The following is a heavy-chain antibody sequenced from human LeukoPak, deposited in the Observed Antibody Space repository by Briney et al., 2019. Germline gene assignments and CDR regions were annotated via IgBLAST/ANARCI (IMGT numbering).Heavy chain of an antibody. D-gene: IGHD4-17*01. J-gene: IGHJ4*02. Sequence: GGSLRLSCAASGFTFSSYEMNWVRQAPGKGLEWVSYISSSGSTIYYADSVKGRFTISRDNSKNTLYLQMNSLRAEDTAVYYCAKDLHVRSSSTVTTGGVDSWGQGTLVTVSP. CDR1: GFTFSSYE. V-gene: IGHV3-48*03. CDR3: AKDLHVRSSSTVTTGGVDS. CDR2: ISSSGSTI.